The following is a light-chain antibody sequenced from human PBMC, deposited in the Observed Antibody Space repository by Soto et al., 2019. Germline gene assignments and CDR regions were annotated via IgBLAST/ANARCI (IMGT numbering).Light chain of an antibody. V-gene: IGLV1-47*02. CDR3: AAWDDSLSGSYV. J-gene: IGLJ1*01. CDR1: SSDVGGYNY. Sequence: QSALTQPRSVSGSPGQSVTVSCTGSSSDVGGYNYVSWYQQHPGKAPKLLIYSNNQRPSGVPDRFSGSKSGTSASLAISGLRSEDEADYYCAAWDDSLSGSYVFGTGTKLTVL. CDR2: SNN.